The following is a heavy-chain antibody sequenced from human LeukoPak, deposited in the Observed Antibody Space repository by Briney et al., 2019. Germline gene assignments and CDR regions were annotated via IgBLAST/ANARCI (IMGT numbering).Heavy chain of an antibody. Sequence: TSETLSLTCAVYGGSFSGYYWSWIRQPPGKGLVWIGEINHSGRTNYNPSLKSRVTISVNTSKNQFSLKLSSVTAADTAVYYCAGSGTNPPPLFDYWGQGTLVTVSS. CDR1: GGSFSGYY. D-gene: IGHD3-10*01. J-gene: IGHJ4*02. V-gene: IGHV4-34*01. CDR3: AGSGTNPPPLFDY. CDR2: INHSGRT.